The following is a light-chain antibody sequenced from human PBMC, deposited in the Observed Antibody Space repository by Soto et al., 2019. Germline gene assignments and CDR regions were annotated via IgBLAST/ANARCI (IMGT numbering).Light chain of an antibody. CDR3: QQYNNMWT. Sequence: IVMTQSPDTLSVSPGERATLSCRASHSVSSNLAWYQQKPGQAPRLLIYGTSTRATGIPARFSGSGSGTEFTLTISSLQSEDFAVYYCQQYNNMWTFGQGTKVEIK. CDR1: HSVSSN. J-gene: IGKJ1*01. V-gene: IGKV3D-15*01. CDR2: GTS.